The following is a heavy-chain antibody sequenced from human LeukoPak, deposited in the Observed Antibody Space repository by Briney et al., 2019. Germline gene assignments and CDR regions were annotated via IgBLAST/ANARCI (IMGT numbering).Heavy chain of an antibody. V-gene: IGHV1-18*01. CDR3: ARDHASSPAARLDC. CDR2: FSAYNGNK. D-gene: IGHD6-6*01. J-gene: IGHJ4*02. CDR1: GYTFTYYA. Sequence: ASVKVSCKASGYTFTYYAISWVRQAPGQGLEWMGWFSAYNGNKNYAQKLQGRVTMTTYTSTRTAYMELRSLRSDDTAMYYCARDHASSPAARLDCWGQGTLVTVSS.